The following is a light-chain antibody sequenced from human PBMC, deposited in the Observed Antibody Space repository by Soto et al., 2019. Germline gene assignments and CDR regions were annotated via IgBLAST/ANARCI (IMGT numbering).Light chain of an antibody. CDR2: EGS. CDR1: SSDVGSYNL. J-gene: IGLJ2*01. Sequence: QSALTQPASVSGSPGQSITISCTGTSSDVGSYNLVSWYQQHPGKAPKLIIYEGSKRPSGVSNRFSGSKSGNTASLTISGLQAEDEADYYCSSYTSSSTPYVVFGGGTKLTVL. CDR3: SSYTSSSTPYVV. V-gene: IGLV2-14*02.